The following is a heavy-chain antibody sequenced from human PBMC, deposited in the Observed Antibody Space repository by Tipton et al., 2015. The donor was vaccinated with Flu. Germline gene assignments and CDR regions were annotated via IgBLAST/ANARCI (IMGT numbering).Heavy chain of an antibody. CDR2: IYPRDSDT. Sequence: EVQLVQSGAEVKKPGESLKISCKASGYIFTKYWIGWVRQMPGEGLEWMGIIYPRDSDTTYNPSFQGQVTISADNSINTAYLQWSSLKASDTAMYYCARLDQLKLVAFDIWGQGTMVTVSS. CDR3: ARLDQLKLVAFDI. D-gene: IGHD1-1*01. CDR1: GYIFTKYW. V-gene: IGHV5-51*01. J-gene: IGHJ3*02.